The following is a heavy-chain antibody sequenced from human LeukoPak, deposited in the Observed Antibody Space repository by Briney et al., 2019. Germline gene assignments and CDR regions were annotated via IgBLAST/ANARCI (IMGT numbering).Heavy chain of an antibody. V-gene: IGHV3-23*01. D-gene: IGHD1-26*01. J-gene: IGHJ4*02. CDR1: GFTFRSHA. CDR2: ISGSGGST. Sequence: PGGSLRLSCAASGFTFRSHAMSWVRQAPGKGLEWVSAISGSGGSTYYADSVKGRFTISRDNSKNTLYLQMNSLRAEDTAVYYCAKLWELYLGYWGQGTLVTVSS. CDR3: AKLWELYLGY.